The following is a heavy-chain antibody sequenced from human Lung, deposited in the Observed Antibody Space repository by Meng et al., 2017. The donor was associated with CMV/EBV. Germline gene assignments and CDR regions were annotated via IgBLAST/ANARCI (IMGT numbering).Heavy chain of an antibody. CDR1: GFTVTDNY. J-gene: IGHJ6*02. V-gene: IGHV3-53*01. CDR2: IYSADRA. Sequence: GESLKISCAASGFTVTDNYMIWVRQAPGKGLEWVSVIYSADRAYYADSVRGRFTISRDISKNTVYLQMLNLRAEDAAMYYCARPLAIRPMLGYYYGLDVWGQGNXVXVSS. D-gene: IGHD6-6*01. CDR3: ARPLAIRPMLGYYYGLDV.